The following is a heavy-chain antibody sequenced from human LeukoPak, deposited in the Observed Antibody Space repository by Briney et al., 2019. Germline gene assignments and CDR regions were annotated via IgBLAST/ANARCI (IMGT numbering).Heavy chain of an antibody. J-gene: IGHJ4*02. CDR3: ARGRTTSNYGGIFDY. Sequence: ASVKLSCKASGSTFTSYDINWVRQATGQGLEWRGWMNPNSGNTGYAQKFQGRVTMTRNSSISTAYMELSSLRSEDTAVYYCARGRTTSNYGGIFDYWGQGTLVTVSS. CDR1: GSTFTSYD. D-gene: IGHD4-11*01. CDR2: MNPNSGNT. V-gene: IGHV1-8*01.